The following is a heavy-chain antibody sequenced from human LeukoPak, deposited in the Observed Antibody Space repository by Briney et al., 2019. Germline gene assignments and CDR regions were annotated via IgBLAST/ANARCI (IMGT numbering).Heavy chain of an antibody. J-gene: IGHJ4*02. CDR2: ISGSGINT. Sequence: AGGSLRLSCAASGFTFRNYAVSWVRQAPGKGLEWVSAISGSGINTYYADSVKGRFTISRDNSKNTLYLQMNSLRAEDTAIYYCANPPTVTSFHYWGQGTLVTVSS. V-gene: IGHV3-23*01. CDR1: GFTFRNYA. CDR3: ANPPTVTSFHY. D-gene: IGHD4-11*01.